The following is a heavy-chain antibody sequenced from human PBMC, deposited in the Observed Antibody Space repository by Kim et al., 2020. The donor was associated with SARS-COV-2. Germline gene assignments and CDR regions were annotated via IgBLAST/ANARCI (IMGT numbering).Heavy chain of an antibody. CDR3: ARDGPTGTPKINWFDP. CDR1: GGSISSSSYY. CDR2: IYYSGST. V-gene: IGHV4-39*02. D-gene: IGHD1-1*01. J-gene: IGHJ5*02. Sequence: SETLSLTCTVSGGSISSSSYYWGWIRQPPGKGLEWIGSIYYSGSTYYNPSLKSRDTISVDTSKNQFSLKLSSVTAADTAVYYCARDGPTGTPKINWFDPWGQGTLVTVSS.